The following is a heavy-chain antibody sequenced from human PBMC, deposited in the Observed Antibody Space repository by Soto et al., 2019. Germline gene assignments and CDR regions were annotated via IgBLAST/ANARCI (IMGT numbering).Heavy chain of an antibody. CDR1: GYSVTSYW. J-gene: IGHJ6*02. Sequence: GESLKISCKGAGYSVTSYWISGVRQMPGKGLEWMGRIDPSDSYTNYSPSFQGHVTISADKSISTAYLQWSSLKASDTAMYYCARLVAAAGTVGYYYGMDVWGQGTTVTVSS. CDR3: ARLVAAAGTVGYYYGMDV. V-gene: IGHV5-10-1*01. D-gene: IGHD6-13*01. CDR2: IDPSDSYT.